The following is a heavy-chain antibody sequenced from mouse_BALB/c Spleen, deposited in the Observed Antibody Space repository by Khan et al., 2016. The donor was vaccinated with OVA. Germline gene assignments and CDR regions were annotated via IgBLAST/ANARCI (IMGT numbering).Heavy chain of an antibody. CDR2: ISPGSGDT. CDR1: GYTFTDYY. CDR3: ARMNYFGYTFAY. Sequence: VQLQQSGAELARPGASVKLSCKAAGYTFTDYYINWVKQRTGQGLEWIGEISPGSGDTYYNERFKGKATLTADKSSSTAYMQLSSLTSEASAVXYCARMNYFGYTFAYWGQGTLVTVSA. V-gene: IGHV1-77*01. J-gene: IGHJ3*01. D-gene: IGHD1-2*01.